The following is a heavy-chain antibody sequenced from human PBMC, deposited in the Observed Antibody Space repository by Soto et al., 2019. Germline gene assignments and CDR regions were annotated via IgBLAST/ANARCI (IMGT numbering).Heavy chain of an antibody. D-gene: IGHD3-22*01. Sequence: GESLKISCEGSGYSFAGYWITWVRQKPGKGLEWMGRIDPSDSQTYYSPSFRGHVTISVTKSITTVFLQWSSLRASDTAMYYCARQIYDSDTGPNFQYYFDSWGQGTPVTVSS. CDR3: ARQIYDSDTGPNFQYYFDS. CDR1: GYSFAGYW. CDR2: IDPSDSQT. J-gene: IGHJ4*02. V-gene: IGHV5-10-1*01.